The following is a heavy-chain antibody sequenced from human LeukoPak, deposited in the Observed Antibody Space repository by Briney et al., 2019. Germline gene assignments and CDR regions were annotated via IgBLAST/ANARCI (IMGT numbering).Heavy chain of an antibody. D-gene: IGHD2-2*01. Sequence: GGSLRLSCSASGFTLSNYAMHWVRQAPGKGLEYVSTNWGSRYYADSVKGSFTISRDNSKNTLNLKMSTLGAEDTAVYYCVEGSGLPSDAPDMWGRGTMVTVSS. J-gene: IGHJ3*02. CDR2: STNWGSR. CDR1: GFTLSNYA. CDR3: VEGSGLPSDAPDM. V-gene: IGHV3-64D*06.